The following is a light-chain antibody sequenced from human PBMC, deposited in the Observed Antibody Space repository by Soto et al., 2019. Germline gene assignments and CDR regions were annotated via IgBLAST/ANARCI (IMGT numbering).Light chain of an antibody. V-gene: IGKV3-20*01. J-gene: IGKJ4*01. CDR2: DAS. Sequence: EIVLTQSPGTLSLSPGERATLSCRAGQSVDNNYLAWFQQKPGQAPSLLIDDASRRATGIPDRFSGSGSGTDFTLIISRLEPEDFAVYYCQQRAHSPLTFGGGTKVEIK. CDR1: QSVDNNY. CDR3: QQRAHSPLT.